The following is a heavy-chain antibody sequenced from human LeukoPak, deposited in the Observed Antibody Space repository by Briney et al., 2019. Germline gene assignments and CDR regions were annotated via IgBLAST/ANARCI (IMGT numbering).Heavy chain of an antibody. CDR2: ISGSGGST. CDR3: ARALFGSSYQYYFDY. CDR1: GFTFSSYA. J-gene: IGHJ4*02. V-gene: IGHV3-23*01. Sequence: GGSLRLSCAASGFTFSSYAMSWVRQAPGKGLEWVSAISGSGGSTYYADSVKGRFTISRDNSKNTLYLQMNSLRAEDTAVYYCARALFGSSYQYYFDYWGQGTLVTVSS. D-gene: IGHD6-13*01.